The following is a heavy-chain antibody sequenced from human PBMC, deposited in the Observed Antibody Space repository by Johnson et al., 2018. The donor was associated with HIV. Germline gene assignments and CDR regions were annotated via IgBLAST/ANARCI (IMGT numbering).Heavy chain of an antibody. Sequence: QVLLVESGGGVVQPGGSLRLSCAASGFTFSSYGMHWVRQAPGKGLEWVAFIRYDGSNKYYADSVKGRFTISRDNAKNSLYLQMNSLRVEDTALYYCARPADYGDSSRDALDSWGQGTMVTVSS. V-gene: IGHV3-30*02. J-gene: IGHJ3*02. D-gene: IGHD4-17*01. CDR3: ARPADYGDSSRDALDS. CDR2: IRYDGSNK. CDR1: GFTFSSYG.